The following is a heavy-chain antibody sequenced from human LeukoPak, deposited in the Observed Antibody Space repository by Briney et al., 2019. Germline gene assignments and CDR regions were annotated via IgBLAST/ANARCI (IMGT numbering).Heavy chain of an antibody. V-gene: IGHV3-30-3*01. CDR2: ISYDGSNK. D-gene: IGHD3-3*01. J-gene: IGHJ4*02. CDR3: ARGLRFLEWLLSPLDY. Sequence: PGGSLRLSCAASGFTFSSYAMHWVRQAPGKGLERVAVISYDGSNKYYADSVKGRFTISRDNSKNTLYLQMNSLRAEDTAVYYCARGLRFLEWLLSPLDYWGQGTLVTVSS. CDR1: GFTFSSYA.